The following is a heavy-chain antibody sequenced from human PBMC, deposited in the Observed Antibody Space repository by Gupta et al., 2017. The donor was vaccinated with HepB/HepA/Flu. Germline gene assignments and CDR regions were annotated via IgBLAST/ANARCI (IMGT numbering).Heavy chain of an antibody. CDR3: AREGLEDYYGSGSYYPLPDNYYYYYGMDV. Sequence: EVPLVESGGGLVKPGGSLRLSCAASGFTFSSYSMNWVRQAPGKGLEWVSSISSSSSYIYYADSVKGRFTISRDNAKNSLYLQMNSLRAEDTAVYYCAREGLEDYYGSGSYYPLPDNYYYYYGMDVWGQGTTVTVSS. CDR1: GFTFSSYS. V-gene: IGHV3-21*01. J-gene: IGHJ6*02. CDR2: ISSSSSYI. D-gene: IGHD3-10*01.